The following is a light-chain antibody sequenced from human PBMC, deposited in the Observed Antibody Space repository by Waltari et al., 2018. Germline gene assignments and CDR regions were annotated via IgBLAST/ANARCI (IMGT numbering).Light chain of an antibody. CDR3: QQSYSTPST. V-gene: IGKV1-39*01. Sequence: DIQMTQSPSSLSASVGDRVTITCRASQSISSYLNWYQQKPGKAPKLLIYAASSLQSGVPSRFSGSGSATDFTLTISSLQPEDFATYYCQQSYSTPSTFGQGTTVEIK. CDR2: AAS. J-gene: IGKJ1*01. CDR1: QSISSY.